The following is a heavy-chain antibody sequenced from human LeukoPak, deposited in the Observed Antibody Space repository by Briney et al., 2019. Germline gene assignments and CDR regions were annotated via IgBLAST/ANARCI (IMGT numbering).Heavy chain of an antibody. Sequence: GGSLRLSCAASGFPFSSHAMSWVRQPPGKGLEWVAAISNGKTYYAGPVRGRFAISRDDSTNTVYLHMNSLRDEDTALYHCVREAGYCAPVCVKTNWFDPWGQGTLVTVSS. V-gene: IGHV3-23*01. J-gene: IGHJ5*02. CDR2: ISNGKT. CDR1: GFPFSSHA. D-gene: IGHD2-15*01. CDR3: VREAGYCAPVCVKTNWFDP.